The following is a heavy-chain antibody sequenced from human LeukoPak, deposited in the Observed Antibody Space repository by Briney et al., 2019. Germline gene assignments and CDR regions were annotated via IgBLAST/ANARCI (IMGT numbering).Heavy chain of an antibody. Sequence: GGSLRLSCAASGFTVSSNYMSWVRQAPGKGLEWVSVIYSGGSTYYADSVKGRFTISRDNSKNTLYLQMNSLRAEDTAVYYCASPYSGSDAFDIWGQGTMVTVSS. CDR3: ASPYSGSDAFDI. J-gene: IGHJ3*02. V-gene: IGHV3-53*01. CDR2: IYSGGST. CDR1: GFTVSSNY. D-gene: IGHD2-15*01.